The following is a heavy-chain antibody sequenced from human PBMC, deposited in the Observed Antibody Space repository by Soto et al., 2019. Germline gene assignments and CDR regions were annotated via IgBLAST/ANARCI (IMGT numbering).Heavy chain of an antibody. V-gene: IGHV3-21*01. D-gene: IGHD1-26*01. Sequence: GGSLRLSCAASGFTFSSYSMNWVRQAPGKGLEWVSSISSSSSYIYYADSVKGRFTISRDNAKNSLYLQMNGLRAEDTAVYYCARARGGSYLADYWGQGTLVTVSS. CDR3: ARARGGSYLADY. CDR2: ISSSSSYI. CDR1: GFTFSSYS. J-gene: IGHJ4*02.